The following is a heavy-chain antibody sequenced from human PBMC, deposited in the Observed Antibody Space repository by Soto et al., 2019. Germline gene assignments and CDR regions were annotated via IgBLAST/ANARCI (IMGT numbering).Heavy chain of an antibody. CDR2: ISYDGSNK. V-gene: IGHV3-30*18. CDR3: AKDGFYGGDYYYYYMDV. D-gene: IGHD2-2*01. Sequence: QVQLVESGGGVVQPGRSLRLSCAASGFTFSSYGMHWVRQAPGKGLEWVAVISYDGSNKYYADSVKGRFTISRDNSKNPLYLQMNSLRAEDTAVYYCAKDGFYGGDYYYYYMDVWGKGTTVTVSS. CDR1: GFTFSSYG. J-gene: IGHJ6*03.